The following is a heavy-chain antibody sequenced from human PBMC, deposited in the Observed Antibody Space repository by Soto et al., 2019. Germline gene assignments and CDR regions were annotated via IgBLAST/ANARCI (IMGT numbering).Heavy chain of an antibody. CDR1: GFTFSSYD. V-gene: IGHV3-13*04. D-gene: IGHD3-3*01. CDR2: IGTAGDT. Sequence: GGSLRLSCAASGFTFSSYDMHWVRQATGKGLEWVSAIGTAGDTYYPGSVKGRFTISRENAKNSLYLQMNSLRAGDTAVYYCARSYDFSSGPGDYGMDVWGQGTTVTVSS. J-gene: IGHJ6*02. CDR3: ARSYDFSSGPGDYGMDV.